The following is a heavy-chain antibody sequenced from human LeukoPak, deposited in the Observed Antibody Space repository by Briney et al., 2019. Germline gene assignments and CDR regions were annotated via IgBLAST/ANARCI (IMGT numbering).Heavy chain of an antibody. CDR2: NKPQSGGT. CDR3: ESAAARIAAGGTGLAI. Sequence: APGKPCRKASGSTLSGYYMHWVPRAPGQRGEGMGWNKPQSGGTNYTQKFEGRVTMTTHAPTRTAYMELRSLRSDHTGVYFCESAAARIAAGGTGLAIWGQGTMVTVSS. J-gene: IGHJ3*02. D-gene: IGHD6-13*01. CDR1: GSTLSGYY. V-gene: IGHV1-2*02.